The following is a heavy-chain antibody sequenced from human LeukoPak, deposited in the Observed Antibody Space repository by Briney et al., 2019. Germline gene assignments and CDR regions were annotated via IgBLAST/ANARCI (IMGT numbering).Heavy chain of an antibody. CDR1: KFTFSSYS. Sequence: PGGSLRLSCAASKFTFSSYSMNWVRQAPGKGLEWVSSISSTSSYIYYADSVRGRFTISRDNAKNSLYLQMSSLRAEDTAVYYCARGRFLSYYYGSGTSRGMDVWGQGTTVTVSS. CDR3: ARGRFLSYYYGSGTSRGMDV. J-gene: IGHJ6*02. D-gene: IGHD3-10*01. V-gene: IGHV3-21*01. CDR2: ISSTSSYI.